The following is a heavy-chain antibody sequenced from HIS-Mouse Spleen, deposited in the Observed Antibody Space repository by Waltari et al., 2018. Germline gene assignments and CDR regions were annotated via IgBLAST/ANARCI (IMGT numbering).Heavy chain of an antibody. J-gene: IGHJ5*02. CDR3: ARDPSGYDNH. CDR1: GFTFSSYS. Sequence: EVQLVESGGGLVKPGGSLRLSCAASGFTFSSYSMNWVRQAPGTGLEWVSAISSRSSYIDYADSVKARFTISRDNAKNSLYLQMNSLRAEDTAVYYCARDPSGYDNHWGQGTLVTVSS. V-gene: IGHV3-21*01. CDR2: ISSRSSYI. D-gene: IGHD5-12*01.